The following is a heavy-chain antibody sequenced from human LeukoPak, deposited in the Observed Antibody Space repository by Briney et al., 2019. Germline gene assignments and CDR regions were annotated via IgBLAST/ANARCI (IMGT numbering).Heavy chain of an antibody. CDR1: GFTFSSYS. CDR3: ARDTAYYDSSGYGY. Sequence: PGGSLRLSCAASGFTFSSYSMNWVRQAPGKGLEWVSSISSSSSYIYYADSVKGRFTISRDNAMNSLYLQMNSLRAEDTAVYYCARDTAYYDSSGYGYWGQGTLVTVSS. J-gene: IGHJ4*02. CDR2: ISSSSSYI. D-gene: IGHD3-22*01. V-gene: IGHV3-21*01.